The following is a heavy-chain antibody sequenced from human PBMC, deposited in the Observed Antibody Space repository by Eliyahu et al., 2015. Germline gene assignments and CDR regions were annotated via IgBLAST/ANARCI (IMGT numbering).Heavy chain of an antibody. CDR1: GFTFXSYW. CDR2: INQYGSEK. CDR3: ARDNGGSGWYH. D-gene: IGHD6-19*01. Sequence: EAXLVESGGGLVQPGGXLXLSCAXSGFTFXSYWMXWVRQAPGKGLEWVANINQYGSEKNYVASVKGRFTISRDNAKNSLYLQMNSLRGEDTAVYYCARDNGGSGWYHWGPGTLVTVSS. V-gene: IGHV3-7*01. J-gene: IGHJ5*02.